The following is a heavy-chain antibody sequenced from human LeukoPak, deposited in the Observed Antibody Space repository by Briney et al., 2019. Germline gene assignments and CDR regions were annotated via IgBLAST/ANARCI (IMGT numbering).Heavy chain of an antibody. CDR3: ARDLGVLHLYWFDP. CDR2: INHSGST. J-gene: IGHJ5*02. V-gene: IGHV4-39*07. CDR1: GGSISSSSYY. Sequence: SETLSLTCTVSGGSISSSSYYWGWIRQPPGKGLEWIGEINHSGSTNYNPSLKSRVTISVDTSKNQFSLKLSSVTAADTAVYYCARDLGVLHLYWFDPWGQGTLVTVSS. D-gene: IGHD2-8*02.